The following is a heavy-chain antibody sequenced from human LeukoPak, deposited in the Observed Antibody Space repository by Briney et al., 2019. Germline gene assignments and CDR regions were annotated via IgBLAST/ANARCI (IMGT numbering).Heavy chain of an antibody. CDR2: INLSGST. Sequence: EPSETLSLTCAVYGGSFSGYYWSWIRQPPGKGLEWMGEINLSGSTNYNPSLRSRVTISVDTSKNQFSLKLSSVPAADTAVYYCARDPGIAVAGCIDYWGQGTLVTVPS. V-gene: IGHV4-34*01. CDR1: GGSFSGYY. CDR3: ARDPGIAVAGCIDY. J-gene: IGHJ4*02. D-gene: IGHD6-19*01.